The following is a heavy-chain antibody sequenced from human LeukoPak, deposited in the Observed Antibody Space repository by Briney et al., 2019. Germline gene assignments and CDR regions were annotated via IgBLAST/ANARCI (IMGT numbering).Heavy chain of an antibody. CDR2: IYPGDSDT. CDR1: GYSFTTYW. V-gene: IGHV5-51*01. CDR3: ARLSIVGATLNFFDY. J-gene: IGHJ4*02. Sequence: GESLQISCQGSGYSFTTYWIVRVRQMPGKGLEWMGIIYPGDSDTRYSPSFQGQVTISADKSINTAYLQWSSLKASDSAIYYCARLSIVGATLNFFDYWGQGTLVTVSS. D-gene: IGHD1-26*01.